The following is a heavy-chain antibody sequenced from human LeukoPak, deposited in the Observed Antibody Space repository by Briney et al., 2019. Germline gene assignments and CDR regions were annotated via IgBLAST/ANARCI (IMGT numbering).Heavy chain of an antibody. CDR2: TKKDGSEK. V-gene: IGHV3-7*01. Sequence: GGSLRLSCAASGFTFSSYWMSWVRQAPGKGLEWVANTKKDGSEKEYVNSVKGRFTISRDNAKNSLYLQMNSLRVEDTAVYYCVRVDTSGYYYELSFDYWGQGTLVTVSS. CDR1: GFTFSSYW. CDR3: VRVDTSGYYYELSFDY. J-gene: IGHJ4*02. D-gene: IGHD3-22*01.